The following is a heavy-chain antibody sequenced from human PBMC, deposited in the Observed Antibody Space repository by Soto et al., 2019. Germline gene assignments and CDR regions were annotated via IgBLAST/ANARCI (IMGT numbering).Heavy chain of an antibody. CDR1: GGTFSSYA. V-gene: IGHV1-69*06. J-gene: IGHJ5*02. Sequence: QVQLGQSGAEVKKPGSSVRVSCKGSGGTFSSYATSWVRQAPGQGLAWMGGIIPTFGTANYAQKFQGRVTITADKSTSTAYMELSSLRSEDTAVYYCARDLLYCSSTSCSGDWFDPWGQGTLVTVSS. D-gene: IGHD2-2*01. CDR2: IIPTFGTA. CDR3: ARDLLYCSSTSCSGDWFDP.